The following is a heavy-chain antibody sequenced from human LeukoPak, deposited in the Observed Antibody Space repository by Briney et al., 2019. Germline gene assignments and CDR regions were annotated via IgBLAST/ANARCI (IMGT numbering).Heavy chain of an antibody. D-gene: IGHD2-2*01. J-gene: IGHJ5*02. CDR2: IYYSGGT. CDR1: GGSISSGDYY. CDR3: AREYCSSTSCYNWFDP. V-gene: IGHV4-30-4*01. Sequence: SETLSLTCTVSGGSISSGDYYWSWIRQPPGKGLEWIGYIYYSGGTYYNPSLKSRVTISVDTSKNQFSLKLSSVTAADTAVYYCAREYCSSTSCYNWFDPWGQGTLVTVSS.